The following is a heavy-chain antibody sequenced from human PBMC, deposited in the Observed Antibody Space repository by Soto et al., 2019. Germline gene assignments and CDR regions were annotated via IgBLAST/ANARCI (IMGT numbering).Heavy chain of an antibody. V-gene: IGHV2-5*02. CDR3: AHLAAAGHWFDP. J-gene: IGHJ5*02. D-gene: IGHD6-13*01. CDR2: IYWDDDK. CDR1: GFSLSTSGVG. Sequence: QITLKESGPTLVKPTQTLTLTCTFSGFSLSTSGVGVGWIRQPPGKALEWLALIYWDDDKRYSPSLKSRPPIXKXXPNTPVVLTMTTMDPVDTATYYCAHLAAAGHWFDPWGQGTLVTVSS.